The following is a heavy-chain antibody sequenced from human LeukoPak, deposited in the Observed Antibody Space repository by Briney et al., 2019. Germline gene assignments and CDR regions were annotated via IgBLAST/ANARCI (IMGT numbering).Heavy chain of an antibody. D-gene: IGHD3-22*01. J-gene: IGHJ3*02. V-gene: IGHV1-2*02. CDR1: GYTFTSYY. CDR2: INPNSGGT. Sequence: ASVKVPCKASGYTFTSYYMHWVRQAPGQGLEWMGWINPNSGGTNYAQKFQGRVTMTRDTSISTAYMELSRLRSDDTAVYYCARPHYYDSSGYDTWAFDIWGQGTMVTVSS. CDR3: ARPHYYDSSGYDTWAFDI.